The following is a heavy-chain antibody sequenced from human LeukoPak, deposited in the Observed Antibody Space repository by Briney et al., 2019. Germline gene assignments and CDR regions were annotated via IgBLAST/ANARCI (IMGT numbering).Heavy chain of an antibody. J-gene: IGHJ2*01. CDR2: MNPNSGNT. Sequence: GESLKVSCKASGYTFTSYDINWVRQATGQGLEWMGWMNPNSGNTGYAQKFQGRVTMTTNTSISTAYMELNSLKSEDTAVYYCARGRRYSSSWYEDFDLWGRGTLVTVSS. V-gene: IGHV1-8*01. CDR3: ARGRRYSSSWYEDFDL. D-gene: IGHD6-13*01. CDR1: GYTFTSYD.